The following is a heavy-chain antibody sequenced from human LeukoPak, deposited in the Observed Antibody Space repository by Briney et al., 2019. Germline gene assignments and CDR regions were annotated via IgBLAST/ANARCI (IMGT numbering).Heavy chain of an antibody. V-gene: IGHV3-30*18. CDR2: ISYDGSNK. CDR1: GFTFSSYG. CDR3: AKDPTFLP. D-gene: IGHD2-21*01. J-gene: IGHJ5*02. Sequence: PGVSLRLSCAASGFTFSSYGMHWVRQAPGKGLEWVAVISYDGSNKYYADSVKGRFTISRDNSKNTLYLQMNSLRAEDTAVYYCAKDPTFLPWGQGTLVTVSS.